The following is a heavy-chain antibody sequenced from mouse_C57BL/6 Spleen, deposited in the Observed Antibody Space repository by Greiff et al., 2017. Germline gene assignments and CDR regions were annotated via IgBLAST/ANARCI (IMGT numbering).Heavy chain of an antibody. D-gene: IGHD6-1*01. J-gene: IGHJ4*01. Sequence: QVQLQQSGAELVKPGASVKMSCKASGYTFTSYWITWVKQRPGQGLEWIGDIYPGSGSTNYNEKFKSKATLTVDTSSSTAYMQLSSLTSEDSAVYYCASGSNYAMDDWGQGTSVTVSS. CDR1: GYTFTSYW. V-gene: IGHV1-55*01. CDR3: ASGSNYAMDD. CDR2: IYPGSGST.